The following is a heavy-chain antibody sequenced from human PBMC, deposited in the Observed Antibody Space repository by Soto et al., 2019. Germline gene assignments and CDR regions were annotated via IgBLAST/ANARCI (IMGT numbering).Heavy chain of an antibody. V-gene: IGHV4-34*01. D-gene: IGHD4-4*01. CDR2: INHSGST. J-gene: IGHJ4*02. CDR1: GGSFSGYY. Sequence: SETLSLTCAVYGGSFSGYYWSWIRQPPGKGLEWIGEINHSGSTNYNPSLKSRVTISVDTSKNQFSLKLSSVTAADTAVYYCARGSGGTVTYLPPYFDYWGQGTLVTVSS. CDR3: ARGSGGTVTYLPPYFDY.